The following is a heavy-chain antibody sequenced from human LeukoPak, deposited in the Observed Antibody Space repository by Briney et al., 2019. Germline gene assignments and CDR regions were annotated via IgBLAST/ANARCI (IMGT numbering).Heavy chain of an antibody. Sequence: SETLSLTCTVSGGSISSGSYYWSWIRQPAGKGLEWIGRIYTSGSTNYNPSLKSRVTISVDTSKSQFSLKLSSVTAADTAVYYCARDLTVVTPSQEYNWFDPWGQGTLVTVSS. V-gene: IGHV4-61*02. CDR1: GGSISSGSYY. D-gene: IGHD4-23*01. CDR2: IYTSGST. J-gene: IGHJ5*02. CDR3: ARDLTVVTPSQEYNWFDP.